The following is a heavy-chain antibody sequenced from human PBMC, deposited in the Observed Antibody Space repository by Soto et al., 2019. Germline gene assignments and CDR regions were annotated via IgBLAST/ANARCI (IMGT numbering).Heavy chain of an antibody. CDR2: ISHDGSDK. CDR3: AKERMEQYQVLPFFDC. V-gene: IGHV3-30*18. J-gene: IGHJ4*02. CDR1: GFTFSSYG. D-gene: IGHD2-2*01. Sequence: QVQLVEAGGGVVQPGRSLRLSCAASGFTFSSYGMHWVRQAPGKGLEWVSVISHDGSDKYYANSVKGRFTISRDNSKNTLHLQMNVLRLEDTAVYFCAKERMEQYQVLPFFDCWGQGTLVTVSS.